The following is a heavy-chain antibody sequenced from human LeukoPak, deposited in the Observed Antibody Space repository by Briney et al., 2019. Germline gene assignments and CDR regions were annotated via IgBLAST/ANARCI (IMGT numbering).Heavy chain of an antibody. CDR1: GFTFSSYA. J-gene: IGHJ6*03. CDR3: AKVAIDIVATETHYYYYYMDV. V-gene: IGHV3-23*01. D-gene: IGHD5-12*01. Sequence: GGSLRLSCAASGFTFSSYAMSWVRQAPGKGLEWVSAISGSGGSTYYADSVKGRFTISRDNSKNTLYLQMNSLRAEDTAVYYCAKVAIDIVATETHYYYYYMDVWGKGTTVTISS. CDR2: ISGSGGST.